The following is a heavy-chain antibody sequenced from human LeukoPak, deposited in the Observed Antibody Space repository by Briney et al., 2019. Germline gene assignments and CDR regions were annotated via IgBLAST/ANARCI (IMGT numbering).Heavy chain of an antibody. J-gene: IGHJ4*02. Sequence: PGGSLRLSCAASGFTFSSYSMNWVRQAPGKGLEWVSYISSSSKTIYYADSVKGRFTISRDNAKNSLYLQMNSLRAEDTAVYYCARPKSSSGWNFDYWGQGTLVTVSS. CDR2: ISSSSKTI. CDR3: ARPKSSSGWNFDY. D-gene: IGHD6-19*01. CDR1: GFTFSSYS. V-gene: IGHV3-48*04.